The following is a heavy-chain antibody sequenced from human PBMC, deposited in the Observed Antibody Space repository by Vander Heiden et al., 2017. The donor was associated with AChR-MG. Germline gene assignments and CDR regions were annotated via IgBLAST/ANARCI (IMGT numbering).Heavy chain of an antibody. V-gene: IGHV3-21*01. Sequence: EVQLVESGGGLVKPGGSLRLSCAASGFTFSRYSMNWVRQAPGKGLEWVSSISSSSSYIYYADSVKGRFTISRDNAKNSLYLQMNSLRAEDTAVYYCARAGRIYCSSTSCYYYVWGQGTTVTVSS. J-gene: IGHJ6*02. CDR3: ARAGRIYCSSTSCYYYV. CDR2: ISSSSSYI. CDR1: GFTFSRYS. D-gene: IGHD2-2*01.